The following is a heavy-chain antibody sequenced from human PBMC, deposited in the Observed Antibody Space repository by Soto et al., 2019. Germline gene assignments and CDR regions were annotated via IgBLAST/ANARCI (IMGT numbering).Heavy chain of an antibody. V-gene: IGHV1-69*01. Sequence: QVQLVQSGAEVKKPGSSVKVSCKASGGTFSSYAISWVRQAPGQGLEWMGGIIPIFGTANYAQKFQGRDTFTADESTSTAYMELISLRSEDTAVYYCAAPGGSSSSPYYYFGMDVWGQGTTVTVSS. CDR3: AAPGGSSSSPYYYFGMDV. CDR2: IIPIFGTA. CDR1: GGTFSSYA. D-gene: IGHD6-6*01. J-gene: IGHJ6*02.